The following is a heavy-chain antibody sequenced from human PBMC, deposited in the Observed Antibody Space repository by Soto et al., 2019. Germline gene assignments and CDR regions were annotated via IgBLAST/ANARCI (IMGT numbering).Heavy chain of an antibody. J-gene: IGHJ4*02. CDR1: GYTFTNYV. CDR3: XXXXXXEXXYYFAY. CDR2: ISAYNGNT. V-gene: IGHV1-18*01. Sequence: QVKLVQSGAEVKKPGASVKVSCKASGYTFTNYVISWVRQAPGQGLEWMGWISAYNGNTNYAQKLQGRVTMTTDTSTSTAYVEVRSLXXXDXXXYYXXXXXXXEXXYYFAYWGQGTLVTVSS.